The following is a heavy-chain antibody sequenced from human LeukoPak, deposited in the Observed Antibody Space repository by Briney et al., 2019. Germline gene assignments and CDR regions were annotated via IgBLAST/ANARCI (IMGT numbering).Heavy chain of an antibody. J-gene: IGHJ4*02. CDR3: TKDFDVDFSRGEGHY. CDR1: GITFRNYG. Sequence: GGSLRLSCAASGITFRNYGMHWVRQAPGKGLEWVAFIRYDGNKKYYADSVKGRFTISRDNSKNTLYLQMNSLRAEDTAVYYCTKDFDVDFSRGEGHYWGQGTLVTVSS. CDR2: IRYDGNKK. V-gene: IGHV3-30*02. D-gene: IGHD3-3*01.